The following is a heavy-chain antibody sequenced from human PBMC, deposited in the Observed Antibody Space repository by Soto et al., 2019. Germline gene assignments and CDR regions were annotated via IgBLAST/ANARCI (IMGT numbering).Heavy chain of an antibody. CDR2: IIPIFGTA. D-gene: IGHD6-19*01. Sequence: SVKVSCKASGGTFSSYAISWVRQAPGQGLEWMGGIIPIFGTANYAQKFQGRVTITADESTSTAYMELSSLRSEDTAVYYCATDKAVAGFYYFDYWGQGTLVTVSS. J-gene: IGHJ4*02. V-gene: IGHV1-69*13. CDR3: ATDKAVAGFYYFDY. CDR1: GGTFSSYA.